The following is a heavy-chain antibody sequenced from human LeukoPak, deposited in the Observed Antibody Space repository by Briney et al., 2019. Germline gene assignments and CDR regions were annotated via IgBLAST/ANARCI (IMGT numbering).Heavy chain of an antibody. CDR1: GFTFSSYG. J-gene: IGHJ4*02. D-gene: IGHD6-13*01. V-gene: IGHV3-33*01. CDR2: IWYDGSNK. Sequence: PGRSLRLSCAASGFTFSSYGMHWVRQAPGKGLEWVAVIWYDGSNKYYADSVKGRFTISRDNSKNTLYLQMNSLRAEDTAVYYCARGQRSSSWYSMGYWGQGTLVTVSS. CDR3: ARGQRSSSWYSMGY.